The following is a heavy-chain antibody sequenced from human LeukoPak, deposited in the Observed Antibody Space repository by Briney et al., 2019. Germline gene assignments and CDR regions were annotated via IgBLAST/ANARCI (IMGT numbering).Heavy chain of an antibody. D-gene: IGHD1-1*01. CDR3: ARGRSTNYYYYGMDV. CDR2: ISAYNGNT. CDR1: GYTFTSYD. V-gene: IGHV1-18*01. J-gene: IGHJ6*02. Sequence: GASVKVSCKTSGYTFTSYDINWVRQATGQGPEWMGWISAYNGNTNYAQKFQGKVTMTTDTSTSTAYMELRSLRSDDTAVYYCARGRSTNYYYYGMDVWGQGTTVTVSS.